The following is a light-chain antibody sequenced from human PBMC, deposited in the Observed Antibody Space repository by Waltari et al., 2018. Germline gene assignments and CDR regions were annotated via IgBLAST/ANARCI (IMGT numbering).Light chain of an antibody. J-gene: IGKJ1*01. V-gene: IGKV3-20*01. CDR2: EAS. CDR1: QHIGRY. Sequence: EIVLTQSSGTLSLSPGERATLSCRASQHIGRYLVWYQQKPGQAPRLLIYEASRRATGIPDRFSGSGSGTDFSLTISRLEPEDFAVYYCQNHERLPATFGQGTKVEIK. CDR3: QNHERLPAT.